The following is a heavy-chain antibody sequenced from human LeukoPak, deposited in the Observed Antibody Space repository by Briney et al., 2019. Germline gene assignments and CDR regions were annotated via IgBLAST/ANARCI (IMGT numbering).Heavy chain of an antibody. D-gene: IGHD2/OR15-2a*01. CDR1: RFTFDDYG. CDR3: ARVPEYFRGFDY. V-gene: IGHV3-20*04. J-gene: IGHJ4*02. Sequence: PGGSLRLSCAASRFTFDDYGMSWVRQAPGKGLEWVSGINWNGGSTGYADSVKGRFTISRDNAKNSLYLQMNSLRAEDTALYYCARVPEYFRGFDYWGQGTLVTVSS. CDR2: INWNGGST.